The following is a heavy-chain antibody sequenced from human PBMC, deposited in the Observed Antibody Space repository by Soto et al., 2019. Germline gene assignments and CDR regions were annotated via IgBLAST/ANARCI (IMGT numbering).Heavy chain of an antibody. D-gene: IGHD2-15*01. CDR2: INPDNGET. Sequence: GXSAKVSFKASYYTFPNYGINWVRQAPVQGLEWMGWINPDNGETNFSQKVQGRVTMTTDTSTSTAYMEARSLTSDDTAVYYCARDPRYCSGDRCYNWFDPWGQGTLVTVSS. CDR1: YYTFPNYG. V-gene: IGHV1-18*01. CDR3: ARDPRYCSGDRCYNWFDP. J-gene: IGHJ5*02.